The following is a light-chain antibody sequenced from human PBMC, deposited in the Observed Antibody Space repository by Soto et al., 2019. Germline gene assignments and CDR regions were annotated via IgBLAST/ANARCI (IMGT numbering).Light chain of an antibody. Sequence: EIVLTQSPGTLSLSPGERATLSCRASQSVSSSYLAWYQQKPGQAPRLLIYGASSRATGIPDRFSGSGSGTDFTLIISRLEPEDFAVYYCQQYFSSPRTFGQGTKVDIK. J-gene: IGKJ1*01. CDR3: QQYFSSPRT. CDR2: GAS. V-gene: IGKV3-20*01. CDR1: QSVSSSY.